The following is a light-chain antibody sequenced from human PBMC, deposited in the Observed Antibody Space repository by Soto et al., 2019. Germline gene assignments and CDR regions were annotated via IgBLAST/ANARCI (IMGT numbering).Light chain of an antibody. V-gene: IGKV3-15*01. J-gene: IGKJ5*01. CDR1: QSVSSS. CDR3: QHYNNWST. CDR2: GAS. Sequence: EIVMTQSPATLSVSPGERATLSCRASQSVSSSLAWYQQRPGQAPRLLIYGASTRATDIPARFSGSGSGTEFTLTITNLLSEDFAIYYCQHYNNWSTFGQGTRLEIK.